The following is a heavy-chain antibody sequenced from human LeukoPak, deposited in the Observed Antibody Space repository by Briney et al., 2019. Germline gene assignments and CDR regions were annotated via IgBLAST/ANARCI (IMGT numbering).Heavy chain of an antibody. J-gene: IGHJ4*02. D-gene: IGHD4-17*01. CDR3: AREGDYVYYFDY. CDR2: INHSGST. CDR1: GGSFSGYY. V-gene: IGHV4-34*01. Sequence: KPSETLSLTCAVYGGSFSGYYWSWIRQPPGKGLEWIGEINHSGSTNYNPSPKSRVTISVDTSKNQFSLKLSSVTAADTAVYYCAREGDYVYYFDYWGQGTLVTVSS.